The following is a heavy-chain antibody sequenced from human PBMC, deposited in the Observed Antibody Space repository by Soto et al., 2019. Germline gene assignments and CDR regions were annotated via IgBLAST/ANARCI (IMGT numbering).Heavy chain of an antibody. Sequence: PSETLSLTXTVSGGSVSSGGYYWSWIRQPPGKGLEWIGYIYYSGSTNYNPSLKSRVTISVDTSKNQFSLKLSSVTAADTAVYYCARDLMIGFDPWGQGTLVTVSS. J-gene: IGHJ5*02. CDR3: ARDLMIGFDP. V-gene: IGHV4-61*08. CDR2: IYYSGST. CDR1: GGSVSSGGYY. D-gene: IGHD3-22*01.